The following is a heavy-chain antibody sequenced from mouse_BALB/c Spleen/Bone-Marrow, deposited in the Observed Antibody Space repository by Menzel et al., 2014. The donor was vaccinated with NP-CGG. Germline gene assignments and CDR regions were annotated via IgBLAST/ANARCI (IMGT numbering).Heavy chain of an antibody. CDR1: GYTFTDYV. J-gene: IGHJ3*01. D-gene: IGHD2-5*01. CDR3: ARKGICYSKGVSFAY. V-gene: IGHV1-77*01. CDR2: IYPGSGST. Sequence: QVQLKESGPELVKPGASVKMSCKASGYTFTDYVISWVKQRTGQGLEWIGEIYPGSGSTYYNEKFKGKATLSADKSSNTAYMQLNSLTSEDPAVYFCARKGICYSKGVSFAYWGQGTLVTVSA.